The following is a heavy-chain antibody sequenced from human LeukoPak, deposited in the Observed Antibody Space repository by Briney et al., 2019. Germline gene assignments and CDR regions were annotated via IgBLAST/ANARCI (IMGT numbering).Heavy chain of an antibody. J-gene: IGHJ4*02. V-gene: IGHV1-18*01. Sequence: GASVKVSCKASGYTFTSYGISWVRQAPGQGLEWMGWISAYNGNTNYAQKLQGRVTMTTDTSTSTAYMELSSLRSEDTAVYYCATDLGASGWYTPVDYWGQGTLVTVSS. D-gene: IGHD6-19*01. CDR1: GYTFTSYG. CDR2: ISAYNGNT. CDR3: ATDLGASGWYTPVDY.